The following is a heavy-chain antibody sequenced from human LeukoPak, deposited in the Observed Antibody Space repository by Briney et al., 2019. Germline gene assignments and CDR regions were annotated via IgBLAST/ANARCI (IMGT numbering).Heavy chain of an antibody. D-gene: IGHD3-22*01. CDR2: ISSSGSTI. CDR3: ARGGYYSWFDP. Sequence: GGSLRLSCAASGFTFSSYEMHWVRQAPGKGLEWVSYISSSGSTIYYADSVKGRFTISRDNAKNSLYLQMNSLRAEDTAVYYCARGGYYSWFDPWGQGTLVTVSS. V-gene: IGHV3-48*03. CDR1: GFTFSSYE. J-gene: IGHJ5*02.